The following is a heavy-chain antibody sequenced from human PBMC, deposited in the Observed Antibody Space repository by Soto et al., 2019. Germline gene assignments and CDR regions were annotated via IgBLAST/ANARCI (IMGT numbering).Heavy chain of an antibody. D-gene: IGHD2-8*01. CDR2: ISPYTGDT. CDR3: ARGGTCTSGVCEVSPYNYGMDV. V-gene: IGHV1-2*02. J-gene: IGHJ6*02. CDR1: DYTFTGHY. Sequence: QVQLVQSGAEVKKPGASVKVSCKAVDYTFTGHYMHWVRQAPGLGLEWMGWISPYTGDTNYAQNFQGRVTMTRDTSITTAYMELRWLRSDDTAVYYCARGGTCTSGVCEVSPYNYGMDVWGQGTTVTVSS.